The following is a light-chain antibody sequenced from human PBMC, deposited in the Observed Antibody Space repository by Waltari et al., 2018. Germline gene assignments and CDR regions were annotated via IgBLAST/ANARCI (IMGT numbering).Light chain of an antibody. Sequence: VLLTQSPATLSLSQGETATLSCRTSQYISSAYLAWYQQKPGQAPRVLGYGSSMRASGVPDRFSCGGSGRDFTLTINRLEPEDVAVYYCQQYGESPLFAFGQGTKVEMK. J-gene: IGKJ2*01. CDR2: GSS. V-gene: IGKV3-20*01. CDR1: QYISSAY. CDR3: QQYGESPLFA.